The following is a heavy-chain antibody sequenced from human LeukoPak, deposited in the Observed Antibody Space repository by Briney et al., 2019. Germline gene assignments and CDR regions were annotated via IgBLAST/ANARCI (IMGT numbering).Heavy chain of an antibody. Sequence: GSLRLSCAASGFTFSSYAMSWVRQAPGKGLEWIGEINHSGSTNYNPSLKSRVTISVDTSKNQFSLKLSSVTAADTAVYYCARDYSGSYFPRNWFDLWGQGTLVTVSS. CDR3: ARDYSGSYFPRNWFDL. J-gene: IGHJ5*02. V-gene: IGHV4-34*01. CDR2: INHSGST. D-gene: IGHD1-26*01. CDR1: GFTFSSYA.